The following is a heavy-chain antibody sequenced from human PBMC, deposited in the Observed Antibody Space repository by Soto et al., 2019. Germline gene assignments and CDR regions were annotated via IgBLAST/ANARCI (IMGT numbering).Heavy chain of an antibody. Sequence: GESLKISCKGSGYSFTSYWIGWVRQMPGKGPEWMGIIYPGDSDTRYSPSFQGQVTISADKSISTAYLQWSSLKASDTAMYYCASQGPSLSSSWYFDYWGQGTLVTVS. CDR3: ASQGPSLSSSWYFDY. V-gene: IGHV5-51*01. CDR1: GYSFTSYW. J-gene: IGHJ4*02. CDR2: IYPGDSDT. D-gene: IGHD6-13*01.